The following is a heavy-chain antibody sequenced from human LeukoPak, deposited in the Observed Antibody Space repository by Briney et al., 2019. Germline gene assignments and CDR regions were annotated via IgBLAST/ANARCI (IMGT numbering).Heavy chain of an antibody. CDR1: GYSFTSYD. CDR3: ARTPPNWGADY. V-gene: IGHV1-8*01. Sequence: ASVKVSCKASGYSFTSYDINWVRQAPGQGPEWMGWMSPRSGSTGYAQKFQGRVAMTSDTSISTAYMELSRLTSDDTAVYYYARTPPNWGADYWGQGTLVTVSS. CDR2: MSPRSGST. D-gene: IGHD7-27*01. J-gene: IGHJ4*02.